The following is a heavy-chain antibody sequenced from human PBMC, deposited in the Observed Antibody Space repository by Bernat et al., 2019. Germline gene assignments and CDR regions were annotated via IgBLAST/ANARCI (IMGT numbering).Heavy chain of an antibody. J-gene: IGHJ4*02. CDR2: ISWNSGSI. D-gene: IGHD1-26*01. CDR3: GKGHHLSSGSPCDY. CDR1: GFTFDDYA. Sequence: EVQLVESGGGLVQPGRSLRLSCAASGFTFDDYAMHWVRQAPGKGLEWVSGISWNSGSIDYADSVKGRFTISIDDAKNSLYLQMNSLRGEDTALYYCGKGHHLSSGSPCDYWGQGILVTVSS. V-gene: IGHV3-9*01.